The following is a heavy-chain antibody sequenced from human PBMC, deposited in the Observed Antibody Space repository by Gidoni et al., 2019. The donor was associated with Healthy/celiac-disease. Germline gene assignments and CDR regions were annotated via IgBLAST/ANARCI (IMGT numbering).Heavy chain of an antibody. V-gene: IGHV1-2*02. J-gene: IGHJ6*02. CDR2: INPNSGGT. CDR3: ARDLVASYYYYDGMDV. D-gene: IGHD5-12*01. CDR1: GYTFTGDY. Sequence: QVQLVQSGAEVKKTGASVKVACKASGYTFTGDYMRWVRQAPGQGLEWMGWINPNSGGTNYAQKFQGRVTMTRDTSISTAYMELSRLRSDDTAVYYCARDLVASYYYYDGMDVWGQGTTVTVSS.